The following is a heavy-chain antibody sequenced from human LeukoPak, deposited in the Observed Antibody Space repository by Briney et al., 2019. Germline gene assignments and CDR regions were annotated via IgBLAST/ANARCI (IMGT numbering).Heavy chain of an antibody. CDR3: AKDGTGCGGDCYSDY. Sequence: GGSLRLSCAASGFTFSNYGMSWVRQAPGKGLEWVSAISASGGSTYYADSVKGRFTISRDNSKNTLNLQMNSLRAEDTAVYHCAKDGTGCGGDCYSDYWGQGTLLTVSS. CDR1: GFTFSNYG. J-gene: IGHJ4*02. V-gene: IGHV3-23*01. CDR2: ISASGGST. D-gene: IGHD2-21*02.